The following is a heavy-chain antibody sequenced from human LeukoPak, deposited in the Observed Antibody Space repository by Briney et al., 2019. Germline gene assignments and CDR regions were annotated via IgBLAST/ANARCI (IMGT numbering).Heavy chain of an antibody. CDR3: ARENSGYYSY. Sequence: SETLSLTCAVYGGSFSGYYWSWIRQPPGKGLEWIGEINHSGSTNYNPSLKSRVTISVDTSKNQFSLKLSSVTAADTAVYYCARENSGYYSYWGQGTLVTVSS. D-gene: IGHD3-22*01. CDR2: INHSGST. V-gene: IGHV4-34*01. J-gene: IGHJ4*02. CDR1: GGSFSGYY.